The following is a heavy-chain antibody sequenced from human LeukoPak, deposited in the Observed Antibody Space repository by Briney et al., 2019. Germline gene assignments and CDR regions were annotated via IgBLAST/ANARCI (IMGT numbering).Heavy chain of an antibody. D-gene: IGHD5-24*01. Sequence: ASVKVSCKASGYTFTGYYMHWVRQAPGQGLEWMGIINPSGGSTSYAQKFQGRVTMTRGMSTSTVYMELSSLRSEDTAVYYCARLSRDGYNADYWGQGTLVTVSS. V-gene: IGHV1-46*01. J-gene: IGHJ4*02. CDR2: INPSGGST. CDR1: GYTFTGYY. CDR3: ARLSRDGYNADY.